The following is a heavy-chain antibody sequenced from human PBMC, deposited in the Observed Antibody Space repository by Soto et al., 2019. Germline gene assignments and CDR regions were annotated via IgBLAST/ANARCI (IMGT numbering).Heavy chain of an antibody. D-gene: IGHD2-2*01. V-gene: IGHV1-69*13. CDR1: GGTFSSYA. J-gene: IGHJ6*02. CDR2: IIPIFGTA. CDR3: ARSIVVVPAAPYYYYYGMDV. Sequence: SVKVSCKASGGTFSSYAISWVRQAPGQGLEWMGGIIPIFGTANYAQKFQGRVTITADESTSTAYMELSSLRSEDTAVYYCARSIVVVPAAPYYYYYGMDVWGQGPTVTVSS.